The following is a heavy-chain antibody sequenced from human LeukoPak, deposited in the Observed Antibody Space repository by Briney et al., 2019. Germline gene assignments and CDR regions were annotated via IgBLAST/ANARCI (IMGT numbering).Heavy chain of an antibody. D-gene: IGHD4-17*01. CDR2: IKSRSDGGTT. CDR3: ADLGDYAVG. CDR1: GFTFSSYE. J-gene: IGHJ4*02. Sequence: PGGSLRLSCAASGFTFSSYEMNWVRQAPGKGLEWVGRIKSRSDGGTTEYAAPVKGRFSISRDDSKNTLYLQINSLKTEDTAVYYCADLGDYAVGWGQGTLVTVSS. V-gene: IGHV3-15*01.